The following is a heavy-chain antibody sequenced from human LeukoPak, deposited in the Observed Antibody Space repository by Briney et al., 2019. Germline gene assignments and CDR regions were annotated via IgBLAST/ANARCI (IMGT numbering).Heavy chain of an antibody. V-gene: IGHV4-59*08. Sequence: PSETLSLTCIVSGGSISSYYWSWIRQPPGKGLEWIGYVDNSGSTTCNPSLKSRVLISVDTSKNQFSLKLSSVTAADTAVYYCARNGGGYSFDSWGQGTLVTVSS. D-gene: IGHD1-26*01. CDR1: GGSISSYY. CDR2: VDNSGST. CDR3: ARNGGGYSFDS. J-gene: IGHJ4*02.